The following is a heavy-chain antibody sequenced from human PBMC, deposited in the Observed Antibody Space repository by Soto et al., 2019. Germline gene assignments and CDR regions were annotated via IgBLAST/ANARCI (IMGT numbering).Heavy chain of an antibody. J-gene: IGHJ4*02. D-gene: IGHD6-6*01. CDR2: ISYDGSNK. Sequence: GSLRLSCAASGFTFSSYGMHWVRQAPGKGLEWVAVISYDGSNKYYADSVKGRFTISRDNSKNTLYLQMNSLRAEDTAVYYCAKGGYSSSSTVGDYWGQGTLVTVSS. CDR1: GFTFSSYG. CDR3: AKGGYSSSSTVGDY. V-gene: IGHV3-30*18.